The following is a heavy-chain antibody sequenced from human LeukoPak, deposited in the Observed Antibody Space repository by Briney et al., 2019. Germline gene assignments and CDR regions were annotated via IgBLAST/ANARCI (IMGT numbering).Heavy chain of an antibody. V-gene: IGHV3-30-3*01. CDR3: ARDQTITMIVVVPSGFDY. J-gene: IGHJ4*02. D-gene: IGHD3-22*01. Sequence: GGSLRLSCAASGFTFSSYAMHWVRQAPGKGREWVAGISYDGSNKYYADSVKGRFTISRDNSKNTLYLQMNSLRAEDTAVYYCARDQTITMIVVVPSGFDYWGQGTLVTVSS. CDR2: ISYDGSNK. CDR1: GFTFSSYA.